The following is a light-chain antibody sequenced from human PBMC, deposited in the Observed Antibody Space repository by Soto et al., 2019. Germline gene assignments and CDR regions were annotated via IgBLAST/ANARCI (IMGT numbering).Light chain of an antibody. CDR3: SSYAYGSTLGV. CDR2: EVS. Sequence: QSVLTQPASVSGSPGQSITISCTGTSSDVGSYNFVSWFQQHPYKAPKLMIYEVSKRPSGVSNRFSGSKSGNTASLTISGLQPEDEADYYCSSYAYGSTLGVFGGGTKLTVL. CDR1: SSDVGSYNF. J-gene: IGLJ3*02. V-gene: IGLV2-23*02.